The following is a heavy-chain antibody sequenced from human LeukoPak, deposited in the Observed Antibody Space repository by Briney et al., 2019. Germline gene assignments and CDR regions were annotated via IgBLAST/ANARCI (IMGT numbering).Heavy chain of an antibody. CDR3: HPLAYISD. J-gene: IGHJ4*02. V-gene: IGHV3-74*01. D-gene: IGHD6-19*01. CDR2: IKTDGTST. Sequence: GRSLRLSCPVSGFTLSSQWIHCVRQAPGKGLVWVSLIKTDGTSTNYADSVKGRFTVSRDDAKNTLYLQMSSLRAEDTAMYYCHPLAYISDWGQGTLVTVSS. CDR1: GFTLSSQW.